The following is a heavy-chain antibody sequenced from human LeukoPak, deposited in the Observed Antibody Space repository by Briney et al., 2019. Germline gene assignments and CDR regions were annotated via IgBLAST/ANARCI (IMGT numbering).Heavy chain of an antibody. CDR2: INDSGST. CDR3: ARGHEYCSSTSCYTNWFDP. D-gene: IGHD2-2*01. J-gene: IGHJ5*02. V-gene: IGHV4-34*01. Sequence: PSETPSLTCAVYGGSFSGYYWSWIRQPPGKGLEWIGEINDSGSTNYNPSLKSRVTISVDTSKNQFSLKLSSVTAADTAVYYCARGHEYCSSTSCYTNWFDPWGQGTLVTVSS. CDR1: GGSFSGYY.